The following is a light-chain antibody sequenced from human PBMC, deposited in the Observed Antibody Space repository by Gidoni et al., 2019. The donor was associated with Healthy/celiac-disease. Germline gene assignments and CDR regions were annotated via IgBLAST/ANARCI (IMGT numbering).Light chain of an antibody. Sequence: IVMTQSPDSLAVSLGERATINCKSRQSVLYSSNNKNYLAWYQQKPGQPPKLLIYWASTRESGVPDRFSGSGSGTDFTLTISSLQADDVAVYYCQQYYSSPLTFGGGTKVEIK. J-gene: IGKJ4*01. V-gene: IGKV4-1*01. CDR1: QSVLYSSNNKNY. CDR2: WAS. CDR3: QQYYSSPLT.